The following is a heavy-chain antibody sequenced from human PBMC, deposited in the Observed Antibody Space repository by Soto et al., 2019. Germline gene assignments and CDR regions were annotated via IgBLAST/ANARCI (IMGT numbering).Heavy chain of an antibody. V-gene: IGHV3-23*01. Sequence: QPGGSLRLSCAASGFAFSSHPMSWVRQAPEKGLEWVAGISDGGDLTYNADSVRGRFTIFRDNSRNTLYLQMNSLRAEDTAVYYCARRVIGSSRAFDIWGQGTMVTVSS. CDR1: GFAFSSHP. J-gene: IGHJ3*02. D-gene: IGHD3-10*01. CDR2: ISDGGDLT. CDR3: ARRVIGSSRAFDI.